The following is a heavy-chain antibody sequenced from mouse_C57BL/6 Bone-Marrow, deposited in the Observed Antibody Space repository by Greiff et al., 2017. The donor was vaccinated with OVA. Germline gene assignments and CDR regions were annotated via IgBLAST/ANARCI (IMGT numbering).Heavy chain of an antibody. V-gene: IGHV1-82*01. Sequence: QVQLQQSGPELVKPGASVKISCKASGYAFSSSWMNWVKQRPGKGLEWIGRIYPGDGDTNYNGKFKGKATLTADKSSSTAYMQLSSLTSEDSAVYSCARARYTASGAWYSAVWGTQATVSVSP. J-gene: IGHJ1*03. D-gene: IGHD6-2*01. CDR1: GYAFSSSW. CDR2: IYPGDGDT. CDR3: ARARYTASGAWYSAV.